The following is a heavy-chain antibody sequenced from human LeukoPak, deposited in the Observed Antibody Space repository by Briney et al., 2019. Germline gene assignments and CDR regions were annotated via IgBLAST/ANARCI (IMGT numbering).Heavy chain of an antibody. Sequence: WGSLRLSCAALGFTVSRSYMWGWRQAPGKGLQWVSVIYESGDIYYSDSVMGRFAISRVNSKNTVYLQMSGLRGEDTAVYYCARDPSGTGTGFDIGGQGKMVTVSS. J-gene: IGHJ3*02. V-gene: IGHV3-66*01. CDR3: ARDPSGTGTGFDI. CDR2: IYESGDI. CDR1: GFTVSRSY. D-gene: IGHD3/OR15-3a*01.